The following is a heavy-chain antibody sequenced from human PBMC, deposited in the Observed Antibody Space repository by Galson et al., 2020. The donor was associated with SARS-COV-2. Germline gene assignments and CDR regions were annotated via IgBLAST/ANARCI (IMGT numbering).Heavy chain of an antibody. V-gene: IGHV1-18*01. J-gene: IGHJ3*02. D-gene: IGHD4-4*01. CDR3: ARDDAVTGAFDI. CDR2: INPNSGDT. Sequence: ASVKVSCKASGYTFSRHGISWVRQAPGQGLEWMGWINPNSGDTNYAQSLQDRVTMTTDTSTNTAYMDLRSLRSDDTAIYYCARDDAVTGAFDIWVQGTMVTVSS. CDR1: GYTFSRHG.